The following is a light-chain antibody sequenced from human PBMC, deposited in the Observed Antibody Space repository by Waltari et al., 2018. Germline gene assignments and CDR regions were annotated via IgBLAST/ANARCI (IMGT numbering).Light chain of an antibody. V-gene: IGKV3-15*01. Sequence: IVMTQSPATLSVSPGEGATLSCRVSQSVSSNLAWYQQKPGQAPMLLIYGASTRATGLPVRFSGSGSGTEFTLTISSLQSEDFAVYYCQQYNNWPPLFGQGTKVEIK. CDR2: GAS. CDR3: QQYNNWPPL. J-gene: IGKJ1*01. CDR1: QSVSSN.